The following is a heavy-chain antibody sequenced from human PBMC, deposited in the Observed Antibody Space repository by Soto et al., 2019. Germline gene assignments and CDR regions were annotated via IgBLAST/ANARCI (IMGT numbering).Heavy chain of an antibody. CDR3: ARDLVVDTAMVRRYYGMDV. CDR2: IYYSGST. J-gene: IGHJ6*02. Sequence: SETLSLTCTVSGGSISSYYWSWIRQPPGKGLEWIGYIYYSGSTNYNPSLKSRVTISVDTSKNQFSLRLSSVTAADTAVYYCARDLVVDTAMVRRYYGMDVWGQGTTVTVSS. V-gene: IGHV4-59*01. D-gene: IGHD5-18*01. CDR1: GGSISSYY.